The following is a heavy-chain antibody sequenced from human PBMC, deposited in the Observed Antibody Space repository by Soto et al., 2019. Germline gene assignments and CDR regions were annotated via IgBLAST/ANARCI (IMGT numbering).Heavy chain of an antibody. Sequence: PGGSLRLSCAASGFTFSSYGMHWVRQAPGKGLEWVAVISYDGSNKYYADSVKGRFTISRDNSKNTLYLQMNSLRAEDTAVYYCAKAGIMKLQPTFDYWGQGTLVTVSS. V-gene: IGHV3-30*18. CDR2: ISYDGSNK. CDR1: GFTFSSYG. J-gene: IGHJ4*02. CDR3: AKAGIMKLQPTFDY. D-gene: IGHD3-16*01.